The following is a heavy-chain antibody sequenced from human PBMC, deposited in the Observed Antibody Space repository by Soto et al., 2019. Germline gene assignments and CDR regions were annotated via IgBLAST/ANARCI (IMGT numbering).Heavy chain of an antibody. CDR3: ASSTPTIFGVVPYYYYGMDV. D-gene: IGHD3-3*01. J-gene: IGHJ6*02. CDR1: GGSISSGDYY. Sequence: KTSETLSLTCTVSGGSISSGDYYWSWIRQPPGKGLEWIGYIYYSGSTYYNPSLKSRVTISVDTSKNQFSLKLSSVTAADTAVYYCASSTPTIFGVVPYYYYGMDVWGQGTTVTVSS. V-gene: IGHV4-30-4*01. CDR2: IYYSGST.